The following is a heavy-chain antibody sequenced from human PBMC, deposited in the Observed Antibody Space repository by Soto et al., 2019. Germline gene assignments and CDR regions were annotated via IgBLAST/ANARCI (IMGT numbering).Heavy chain of an antibody. Sequence: QMQLVQSGPEVKKPGTSVKLSCKASGLTFSSSAVQWVRQSRGQRLEWIGWIVAGSGDTKYAQRFHERVTFSRDMSTDTAYMELSSLRSDDTGVYYCAARSDFRFYYSDMDVWGQGTRVTVSS. CDR1: GLTFSSSA. CDR2: IVAGSGDT. D-gene: IGHD3-3*01. J-gene: IGHJ6*02. V-gene: IGHV1-58*01. CDR3: AARSDFRFYYSDMDV.